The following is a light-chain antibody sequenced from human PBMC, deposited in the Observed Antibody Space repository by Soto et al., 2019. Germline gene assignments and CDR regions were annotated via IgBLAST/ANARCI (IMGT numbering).Light chain of an antibody. CDR2: RAS. CDR3: QQYNDWPPSYT. J-gene: IGKJ2*01. CDR1: QSVSNN. V-gene: IGKV3-15*01. Sequence: EIVMTQSPATLSVSPGERATLSCRASQSVSNNLAWYQQTPGQAPRLLIYRASTRATGVPARFSGSGSGTEFPLIISRLQSEDSAVYYCQQYNDWPPSYTFGQGTKLEIK.